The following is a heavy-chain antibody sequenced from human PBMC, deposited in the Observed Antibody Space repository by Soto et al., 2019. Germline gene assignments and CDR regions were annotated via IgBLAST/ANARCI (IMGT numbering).Heavy chain of an antibody. J-gene: IGHJ4*02. CDR1: GFTFSSYA. V-gene: IGHV3-23*01. D-gene: IGHD3-22*01. CDR2: ISGSGGST. CDR3: ANRVSEGPPYHYDSSGYYSKTITDY. Sequence: GSLRLSCAASGFTFSSYAMSWVRQAPGKGLEWVSAISGSGGSTYYADSVKGRFTISRDNSKNTLYLQMNSLRAEDTAVYYRANRVSEGPPYHYDSSGYYSKTITDYWGKGTLVTVSS.